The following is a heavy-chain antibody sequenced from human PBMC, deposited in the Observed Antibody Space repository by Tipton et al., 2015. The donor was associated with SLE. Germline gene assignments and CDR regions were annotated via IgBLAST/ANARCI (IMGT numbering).Heavy chain of an antibody. V-gene: IGHV4-59*01. J-gene: IGHJ4*02. CDR3: ARAPAPSGYIFDF. Sequence: LRLSCTVSGGSISNYYWSWIRQAPGKGLEWIGYISYGGNTNYNPSLKGRATTSVDTSKKQFSLKLTSVTAADTAVYYCARAPAPSGYIFDFWGQGALVTVSS. CDR1: GGSISNYY. D-gene: IGHD5-12*01. CDR2: ISYGGNT.